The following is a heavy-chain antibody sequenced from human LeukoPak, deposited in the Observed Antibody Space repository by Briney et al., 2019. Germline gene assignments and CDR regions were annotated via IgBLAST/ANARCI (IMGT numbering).Heavy chain of an antibody. Sequence: ASVKVSCKASGYTFTSYAMNWVRQAPGQGLEWMGWINTNTGNPTYAQGFTGRFVFSLDTSVSTAYLQISSLKAEDTAVYYCAREGPNVLRYFDWLLYPIDAFDIWGQGTMVTVSS. D-gene: IGHD3-9*01. J-gene: IGHJ3*02. CDR2: INTNTGNP. CDR1: GYTFTSYA. V-gene: IGHV7-4-1*02. CDR3: AREGPNVLRYFDWLLYPIDAFDI.